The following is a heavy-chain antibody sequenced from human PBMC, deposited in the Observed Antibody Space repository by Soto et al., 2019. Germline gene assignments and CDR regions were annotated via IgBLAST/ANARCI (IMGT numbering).Heavy chain of an antibody. CDR3: ARDKGYCSDTSCPDFDY. CDR1: GGTLSSYT. CDR2: VIPNLGVT. D-gene: IGHD2-15*01. J-gene: IGHJ4*02. Sequence: QVQLVQSGAEVKKPGSSVKVSCKASGGTLSSYTFSWVRQAPGQGLEWMGRVIPNLGVTNYAKKCKVRFTIVVDTSTSTAYMELNSLRYEDTAVYYCARDKGYCSDTSCPDFDYWGQGTLVTVSS. V-gene: IGHV1-69*08.